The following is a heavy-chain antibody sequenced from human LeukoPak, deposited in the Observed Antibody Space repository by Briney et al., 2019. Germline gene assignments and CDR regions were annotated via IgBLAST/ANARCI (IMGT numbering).Heavy chain of an antibody. CDR1: GFSFSSYA. D-gene: IGHD2-8*01. V-gene: IGHV3-64D*09. CDR3: VKDLYSYSFDY. Sequence: PGGSLRLSCAASGFSFSSYAMSWVRQAPGKGLEYVSTISSYGGSTYYADLVKGRFTISRDNSKNTLYLQMSSLRAEDTAVYYCVKDLYSYSFDYWGQGTLVTVSS. J-gene: IGHJ4*02. CDR2: ISSYGGST.